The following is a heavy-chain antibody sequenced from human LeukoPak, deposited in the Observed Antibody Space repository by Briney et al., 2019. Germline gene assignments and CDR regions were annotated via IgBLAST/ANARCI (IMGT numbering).Heavy chain of an antibody. CDR2: IIPIFGTA. V-gene: IGHV1-69*13. Sequence: ASVKVSCKASGYTFTSYGISWVRQAPGQGLEWMGGIIPIFGTANYAQKFQGRVTITADESTSTAYMELSSLRSEDTAVYYCARDEVAGSPNFDYWGQGTLVTVSS. CDR1: GYTFTSYG. CDR3: ARDEVAGSPNFDY. D-gene: IGHD6-19*01. J-gene: IGHJ4*02.